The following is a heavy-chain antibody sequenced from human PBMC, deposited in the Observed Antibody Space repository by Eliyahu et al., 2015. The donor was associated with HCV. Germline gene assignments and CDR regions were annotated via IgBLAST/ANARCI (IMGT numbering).Heavy chain of an antibody. D-gene: IGHD4-11*01. CDR3: ARDSDYLVNSGWYFNL. CDR1: GIXFNSFG. V-gene: IGHV3-7*01. J-gene: IGHJ2*01. Sequence: EVQLVEFGGGLVQPGGSLRLSCVASGIXFNSFGWVLVRQVPGKGLEWVANIKHDGSDTNFLDSVKGRFTISRDNAKNSVFLQMNSLRVDDTAVYYCARDSDYLVNSGWYFNLWGRGTLGHCLL. CDR2: IKHDGSDT.